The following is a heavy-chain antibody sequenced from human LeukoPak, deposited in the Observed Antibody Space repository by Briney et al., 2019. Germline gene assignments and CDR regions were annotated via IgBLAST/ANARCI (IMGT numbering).Heavy chain of an antibody. CDR3: ARVSLRWLQLGSYFDY. V-gene: IGHV1-3*01. CDR1: GYTFTSYA. CDR2: INAGNGNT. Sequence: GASVKVSCKASGYTFTSYAMHWVRQAPGQRLEWMGWINAGNGNTKYSQKFQGRVTITRDTSASTAYMELSSLRSEDTAVYYCARVSLRWLQLGSYFDYWGQGTLVTVSS. J-gene: IGHJ4*02. D-gene: IGHD5-24*01.